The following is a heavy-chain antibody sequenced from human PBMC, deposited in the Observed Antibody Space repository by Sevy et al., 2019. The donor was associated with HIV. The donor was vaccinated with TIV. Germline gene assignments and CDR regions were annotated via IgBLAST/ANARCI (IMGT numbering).Heavy chain of an antibody. CDR1: GGSIASSSYS. D-gene: IGHD3-16*02. V-gene: IGHV4-39*01. Sequence: SETLSLTCIVSGGSIASSSYSWGWIRQPPGKGLEWIGNIFYSGNTYYNPSLKNRVTISVDTSKNQFSLKLSSVTAADTAVYYCARHYRWSQTAYYYYYLDVWGKGTTVTVSS. CDR2: IFYSGNT. J-gene: IGHJ6*03. CDR3: ARHYRWSQTAYYYYYLDV.